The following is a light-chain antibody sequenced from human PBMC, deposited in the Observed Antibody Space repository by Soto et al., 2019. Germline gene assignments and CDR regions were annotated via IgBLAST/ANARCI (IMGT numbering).Light chain of an antibody. CDR3: QQSYSAPQT. CDR2: AAS. V-gene: IGKV1-39*01. Sequence: DIQMTQSPSSLSASVGDRLTITGRASQSIRTYLNWYQQKPGKAPTLLIYAASILQSGVPSRFSGSGSGTDFTLTISSLQPEDFATYHCQQSYSAPQTFGQGTKVDIK. CDR1: QSIRTY. J-gene: IGKJ1*01.